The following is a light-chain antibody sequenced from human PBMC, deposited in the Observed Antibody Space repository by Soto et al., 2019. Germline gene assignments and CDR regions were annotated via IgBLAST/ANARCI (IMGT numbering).Light chain of an antibody. Sequence: DIQMTQSPSSLSASVGDRVTITCQASQGITKSLNWYQQKPGKAPKLLIYDASILETGVPSRFTGRGSGTDFTFTISGLQPEDIATYYFQQHEDLPLTFGPGTKVNIK. CDR1: QGITKS. CDR2: DAS. CDR3: QQHEDLPLT. V-gene: IGKV1-33*01. J-gene: IGKJ3*01.